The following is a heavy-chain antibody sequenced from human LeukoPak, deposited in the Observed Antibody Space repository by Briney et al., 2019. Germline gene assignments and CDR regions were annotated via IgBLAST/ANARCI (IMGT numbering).Heavy chain of an antibody. V-gene: IGHV3-30-3*01. D-gene: IGHD1-26*01. CDR3: AKDRTVGASYWCFDL. Sequence: GGSLRLSCAASGFTFSSYAMHWVRQAPGKGLEWVAVISYDGSNKYYADSVKGRFTISRDNSKNTLYLQMNSLRAEDTAIYYCAKDRTVGASYWCFDLWGRGTLVTVSS. CDR2: ISYDGSNK. J-gene: IGHJ2*01. CDR1: GFTFSSYA.